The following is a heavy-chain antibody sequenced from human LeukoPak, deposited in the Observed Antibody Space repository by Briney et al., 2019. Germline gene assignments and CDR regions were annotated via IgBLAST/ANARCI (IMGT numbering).Heavy chain of an antibody. CDR3: ARERKDGDGAFDI. V-gene: IGHV3-33*01. D-gene: IGHD4-17*01. CDR2: IWYDGSNK. Sequence: PGGSLRLSCAASGFTFSSYGMYWVRQAPGKGLEWVAVIWYDGSNKYYADSVKGRFTISRDNSKNTLYLQMNSLRAEDTAVYYCARERKDGDGAFDIWGQGTMVTVSS. CDR1: GFTFSSYG. J-gene: IGHJ3*02.